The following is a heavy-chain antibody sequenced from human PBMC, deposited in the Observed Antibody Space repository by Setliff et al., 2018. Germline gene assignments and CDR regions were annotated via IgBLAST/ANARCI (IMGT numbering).Heavy chain of an antibody. CDR2: INHSGST. J-gene: IGHJ4*02. CDR3: ARGFDVCGGGACYTDGPYYFDY. V-gene: IGHV4-34*01. D-gene: IGHD2-21*02. Sequence: SETLSVTCAVYGESFSGHYWSWIRQPPGKGLEWIGEINHSGSTNYNPSLKSRVTISVDTSKNQFSLKLSSVAAADTAVYYCARGFDVCGGGACYTDGPYYFDYWGLGTLVTVSS. CDR1: GESFSGHY.